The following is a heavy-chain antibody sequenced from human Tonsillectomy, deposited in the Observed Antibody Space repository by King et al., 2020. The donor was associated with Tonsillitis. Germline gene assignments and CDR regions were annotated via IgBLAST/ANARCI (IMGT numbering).Heavy chain of an antibody. J-gene: IGHJ6*02. D-gene: IGHD6-13*01. CDR2: INPNSGGT. Sequence: QVQLVESGAEVKKPGASVKVSRKASGYTFTGYYMHWVRQAPGQGLEWMGWINPNSGGTNYAQKFQGRVTMTRDTSISTAYMELSRLRSDDTAVYYCAREASGSSSWYVIATPYYYGIDVWGQGTTVTVSS. V-gene: IGHV1-2*02. CDR1: GYTFTGYY. CDR3: AREASGSSSWYVIATPYYYGIDV.